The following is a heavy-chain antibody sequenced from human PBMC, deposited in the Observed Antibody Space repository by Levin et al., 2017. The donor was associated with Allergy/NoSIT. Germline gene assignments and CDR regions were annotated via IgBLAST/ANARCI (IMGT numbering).Heavy chain of an antibody. V-gene: IGHV3-23*01. J-gene: IGHJ4*02. D-gene: IGHD3-10*01. CDR2: ISGSGDNT. CDR1: GFTFSSHA. CDR3: AKRRGFRESKYLFDY. Sequence: QTSETLSLTCAASGFTFSSHAMSWVRQAPGKGLEWVSGISGSGDNTYYADSVKGRFTISRDNSKNTLYLQMNSLRAEDTAVYYCAKRRGFRESKYLFDYWGQGTLVTVSS.